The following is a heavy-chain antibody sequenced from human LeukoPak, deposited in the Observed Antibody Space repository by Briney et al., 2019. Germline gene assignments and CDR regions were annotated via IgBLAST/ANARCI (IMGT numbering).Heavy chain of an antibody. CDR2: INPNSGGT. D-gene: IGHD4-17*01. V-gene: IGHV1-2*02. CDR1: GYTFTCYY. Sequence: ASVTVSFKASGYTFTCYYMHWVRQAPGQGLEWMGWINPNSGGTNYAQKFQGRVTMTRDTSISTAYMELSRLRSDDTAVYYCARASYGDYVEEFDYWGQGTLVTVSS. J-gene: IGHJ4*02. CDR3: ARASYGDYVEEFDY.